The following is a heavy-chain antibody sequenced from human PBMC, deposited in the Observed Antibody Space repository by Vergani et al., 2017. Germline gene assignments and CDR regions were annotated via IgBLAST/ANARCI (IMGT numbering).Heavy chain of an antibody. D-gene: IGHD3-10*01. Sequence: QVQLQESGPGLLKPPGTLSLTCAVSGGSISSSNWWSWVRQPPGKGLEWIGEIYHSGSTNYNPSLKSRVTISVDKSKNQFSLKLSSVTAADTAVYYCARGRSYYGSGSYLDDWGQGTLVTVSS. J-gene: IGHJ4*02. V-gene: IGHV4-4*03. CDR1: GGSISSSNW. CDR2: IYHSGST. CDR3: ARGRSYYGSGSYLDD.